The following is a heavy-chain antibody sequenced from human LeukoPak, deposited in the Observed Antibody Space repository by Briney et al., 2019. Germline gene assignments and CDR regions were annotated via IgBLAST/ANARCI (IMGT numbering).Heavy chain of an antibody. V-gene: IGHV4-61*02. J-gene: IGHJ6*03. D-gene: IGHD3-3*01. CDR2: IYASGST. Sequence: PSQTLSLTCTVSDGSISGGSYYWSWIRQPARKGLEWIGRIYASGSTDYNPSLKSRLTISVDTSKSQFSLRLTSVTAADTAVYYCAREKNDYNFWTGGYYYMDVWGKGTTVTVSS. CDR3: AREKNDYNFWTGGYYYMDV. CDR1: DGSISGGSYY.